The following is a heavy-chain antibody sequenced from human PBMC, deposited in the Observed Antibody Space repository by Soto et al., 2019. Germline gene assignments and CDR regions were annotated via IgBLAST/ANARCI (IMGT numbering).Heavy chain of an antibody. CDR1: GGTFSSYA. D-gene: IGHD5-12*01. CDR3: ARAEVATITDYYYGIDV. Sequence: ASVKVSCKASGGTFSSYAISWVRQAPGQGLEWMGGIIPIFGTANYAQKFQGRVTITADESTSTAYMELSSLRSEDTAVYYCARAEVATITDYYYGIDVWGQGTTVTVSS. J-gene: IGHJ6*02. CDR2: IIPIFGTA. V-gene: IGHV1-69*13.